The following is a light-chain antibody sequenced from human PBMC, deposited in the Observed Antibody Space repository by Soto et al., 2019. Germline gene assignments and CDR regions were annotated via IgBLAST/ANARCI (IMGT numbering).Light chain of an antibody. J-gene: IGKJ1*01. CDR3: QQFGSLPST. Sequence: EIVLTQSPGTLSLSPGERATLSCRASQSVSSSHLAWYQQKPGQAPRLLIYGASTRATGIPDRFSGSGSGTDFTLTISRLEPEDFAVYYCQQFGSLPSTFGQGTKVEIK. CDR1: QSVSSSH. CDR2: GAS. V-gene: IGKV3-20*01.